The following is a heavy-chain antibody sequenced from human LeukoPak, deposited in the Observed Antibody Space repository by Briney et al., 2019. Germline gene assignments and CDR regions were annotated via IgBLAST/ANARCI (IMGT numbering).Heavy chain of an antibody. CDR3: ARGQGEVLRFLEWLFHYFDY. Sequence: KASETLSPTCAVYGGSFSGYYWSRIRQPPGKGLEWIGEINHSGSTNYNPSLKSRVTISVDTSKNQFSLKLSSVTAADTAVYYCARGQGEVLRFLEWLFHYFDYWGQGTLVTVSS. CDR2: INHSGST. V-gene: IGHV4-34*01. J-gene: IGHJ4*02. D-gene: IGHD3-3*01. CDR1: GGSFSGYY.